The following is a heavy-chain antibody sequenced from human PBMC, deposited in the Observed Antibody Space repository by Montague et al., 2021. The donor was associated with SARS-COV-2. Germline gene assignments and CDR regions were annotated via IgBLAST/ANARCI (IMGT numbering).Heavy chain of an antibody. Sequence: SETLSLTCTVSGYSISTGYYWGWIRQPPGKGLEWIGTIYHSGSTYFNPSLKSRVTIPVDTSKNQFSLNLSSVTAADTAVYYCAKVAGSHDTFVIWGRGTMVTVAS. CDR1: GYSISTGYY. J-gene: IGHJ3*02. V-gene: IGHV4-38-2*02. CDR2: IYHSGST. CDR3: AKVAGSHDTFVI. D-gene: IGHD6-19*01.